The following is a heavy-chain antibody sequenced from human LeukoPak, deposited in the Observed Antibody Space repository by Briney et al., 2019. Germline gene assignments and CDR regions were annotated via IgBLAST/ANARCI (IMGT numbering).Heavy chain of an antibody. V-gene: IGHV3-48*03. J-gene: IGHJ3*02. D-gene: IGHD6-19*01. CDR1: GFTFSSYE. CDR3: AKVEQWLDLRGAFDI. Sequence: GGSLRLSCAASGFTFSSYEMNWVRQAPGKGLEWVSYISSSGSTIYYVDSVKGRFTISRDNAKNSLYLQMNSLRAEDTAVYYCAKVEQWLDLRGAFDIWGQGTMVTVSS. CDR2: ISSSGSTI.